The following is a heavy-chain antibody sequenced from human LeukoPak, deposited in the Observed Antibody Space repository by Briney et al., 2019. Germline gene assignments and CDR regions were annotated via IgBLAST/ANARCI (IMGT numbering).Heavy chain of an antibody. CDR3: ARGVAGDAFDI. J-gene: IGHJ3*02. CDR2: IIPIFGTA. V-gene: IGHV1-69*13. Sequence: ASVKVSCKASGGTFSSYAISWVRQAPGQGLEWMGGIIPIFGTANYAQKFQGRVTITADESTSTAFMELSSLRSEDTAVYYCARGVAGDAFDIWGQGTMVTVSS. CDR1: GGTFSSYA. D-gene: IGHD6-19*01.